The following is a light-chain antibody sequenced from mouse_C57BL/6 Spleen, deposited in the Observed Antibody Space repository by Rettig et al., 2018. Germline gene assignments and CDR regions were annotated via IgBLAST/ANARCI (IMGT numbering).Light chain of an antibody. Sequence: DIVMTQSPATLSVTPGDRVSLSCRASQSISDYLHWYQQKSHESPRLLIKYASQSISGIPSRFSGSGSGSDFTLSINSVEPEDVGVYYCQKGHSLPFTFGAGSKLEVK. CDR1: QSISDY. CDR2: YAS. V-gene: IGKV5-39*01. J-gene: IGKJ5*01. CDR3: QKGHSLPFT.